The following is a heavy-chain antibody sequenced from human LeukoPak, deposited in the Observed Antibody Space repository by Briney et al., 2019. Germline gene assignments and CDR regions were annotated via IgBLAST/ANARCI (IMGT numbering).Heavy chain of an antibody. CDR3: AKVRGTSLCDAFDI. V-gene: IGHV3-23*01. Sequence: PGGSLRLSCAATGFAFSNYGMSWVRQAPGKGLEWVSVITDSGGSTYYADSVKGRFTISRDNSKNTLYLQMNSLGAEDTAVYYCAKVRGTSLCDAFDIWGQGTVVTVSS. J-gene: IGHJ3*02. D-gene: IGHD6-25*01. CDR1: GFAFSNYG. CDR2: ITDSGGST.